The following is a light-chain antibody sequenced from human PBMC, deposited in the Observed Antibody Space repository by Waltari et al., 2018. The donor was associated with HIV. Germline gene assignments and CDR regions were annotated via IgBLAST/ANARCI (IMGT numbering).Light chain of an antibody. J-gene: IGKJ4*02. CDR3: QQYNKWPRT. Sequence: EIVMTQSPATLSVSPGERGPLSCRASEHINTTLAWYQLKPGQAPRLLISGASTRATGIPARFSGSGSGTDFTLNIGTLQSEDFAVYYCQQYNKWPRTFGRGTKVEI. CDR1: EHINTT. V-gene: IGKV3-15*01. CDR2: GAS.